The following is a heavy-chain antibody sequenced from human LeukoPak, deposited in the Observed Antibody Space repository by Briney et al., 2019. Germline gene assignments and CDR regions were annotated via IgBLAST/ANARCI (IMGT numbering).Heavy chain of an antibody. Sequence: GGSLRLSCEASGFTFSKYWTHWVRQAPGKGLVWVSRIRSDGSSTSCADSEKGRFTISRDNAKNTLYLQLNRLRAEDTAVYYCARDQSTISEATFAMDVWGQGTTVTVSS. CDR3: ARDQSTISEATFAMDV. V-gene: IGHV3-74*01. D-gene: IGHD3-9*01. J-gene: IGHJ6*02. CDR1: GFTFSKYW. CDR2: IRSDGSST.